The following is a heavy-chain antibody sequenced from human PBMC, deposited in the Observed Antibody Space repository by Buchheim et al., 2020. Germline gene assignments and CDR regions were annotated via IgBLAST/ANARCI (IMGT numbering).Heavy chain of an antibody. CDR1: GFMFSDYT. CDR2: ISGSGGST. Sequence: EVQLVESGGGLVKPGGSLRLSCTGSGFMFSDYTMNWVRQAPGKGLEWVSAISGSGGSTYYADSVKGRFTISRDNSKNTLYLQMNSLRAEDTAVYYCAKAHRLNWDFDYWGQGTL. CDR3: AKAHRLNWDFDY. D-gene: IGHD7-27*01. V-gene: IGHV3-23*04. J-gene: IGHJ4*02.